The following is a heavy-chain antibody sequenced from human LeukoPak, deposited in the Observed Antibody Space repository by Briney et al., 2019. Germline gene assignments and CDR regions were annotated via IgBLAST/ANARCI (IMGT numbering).Heavy chain of an antibody. J-gene: IGHJ4*02. CDR2: IYHSGST. CDR3: ARAHSLGPPRY. Sequence: SQTLSLTCTVSGVSISSGGYYWSWLRQPPGKGLEWIGYIYHSGSTYYNPSLKSRVTISVDRSKNQFSLKLSSVTAADTAVYYCARAHSLGPPRYWGQGTLVTVSS. CDR1: GVSISSGGYY. V-gene: IGHV4-30-2*01. D-gene: IGHD3-16*01.